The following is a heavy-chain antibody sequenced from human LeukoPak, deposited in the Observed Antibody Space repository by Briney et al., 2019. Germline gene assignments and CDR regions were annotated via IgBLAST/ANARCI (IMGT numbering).Heavy chain of an antibody. Sequence: RASVKVSCKASGYTFTSYGISWVRQAPGQGLEWMGWISAYNGNTNYAQKLQGRVTMTTDTSTSTAYMELRSLRSDDTAVYYCARDAQWEPTYDALDIWGQGTMVTVSS. V-gene: IGHV1-18*01. D-gene: IGHD1-26*01. J-gene: IGHJ3*02. CDR3: ARDAQWEPTYDALDI. CDR1: GYTFTSYG. CDR2: ISAYNGNT.